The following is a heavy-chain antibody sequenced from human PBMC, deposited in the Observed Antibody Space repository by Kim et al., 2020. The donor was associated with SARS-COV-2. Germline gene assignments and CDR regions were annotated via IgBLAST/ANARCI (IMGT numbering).Heavy chain of an antibody. CDR3: AKDIRQYCSSTSCYADWYFDL. CDR2: ISGDGGST. CDR1: GFTFDDYA. J-gene: IGHJ2*01. Sequence: GGSLRLSCAASGFTFDDYAMHWVRQAPGKGLEWVSLISGDGGSTYYADSVKGRFTISRYNSKNSLYLQMNSLRTEDTALYYCAKDIRQYCSSTSCYADWYFDLWGRGTLVTVSS. D-gene: IGHD2-2*01. V-gene: IGHV3-43*02.